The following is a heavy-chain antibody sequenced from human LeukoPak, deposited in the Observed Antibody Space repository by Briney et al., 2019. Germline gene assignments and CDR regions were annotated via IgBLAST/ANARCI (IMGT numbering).Heavy chain of an antibody. Sequence: GASVTVSCKASGGTFINYAISWVRQAPGQGLAWMGRIIPILGIANYAQKFQGRVTITADKSTSTAYMELSSLRSEDTAVYYCAGRDGYNPRAYYFDYWGQGTLVTVSS. CDR2: IIPILGIA. CDR3: AGRDGYNPRAYYFDY. D-gene: IGHD5-12*01. V-gene: IGHV1-69*04. J-gene: IGHJ4*02. CDR1: GGTFINYA.